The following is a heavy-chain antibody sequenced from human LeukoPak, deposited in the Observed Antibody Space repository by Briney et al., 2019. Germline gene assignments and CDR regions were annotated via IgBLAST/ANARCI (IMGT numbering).Heavy chain of an antibody. CDR2: ISAYNGNT. J-gene: IGHJ4*02. Sequence: ASVKVSCKASGYTFTSYGISWVRQAPGQGLEWMGWISAYNGNTNYAQKLQGRVTMTTDTSTSTAYMELRSLRSDDTAVYYCARDLYDYVWGSYRIFDYWGQGTLVTVSS. CDR3: ARDLYDYVWGSYRIFDY. D-gene: IGHD3-16*02. V-gene: IGHV1-18*01. CDR1: GYTFTSYG.